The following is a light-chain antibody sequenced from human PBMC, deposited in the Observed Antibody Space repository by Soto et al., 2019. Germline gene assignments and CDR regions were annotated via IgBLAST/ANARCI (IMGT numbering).Light chain of an antibody. CDR1: SSDIGDYNY. CDR2: DVS. V-gene: IGLV2-14*01. J-gene: IGLJ1*01. CDR3: CSYTRSGTLI. Sequence: SVLTQPASVSVSPGQSITISCVGTSSDIGDYNYVSWYQQHPGKVPKVIIFDVSNRPSGVSYRFSGTKSGNTASLTVSGLQAEDEAHYYCCSYTRSGTLIFGTGTKVTVL.